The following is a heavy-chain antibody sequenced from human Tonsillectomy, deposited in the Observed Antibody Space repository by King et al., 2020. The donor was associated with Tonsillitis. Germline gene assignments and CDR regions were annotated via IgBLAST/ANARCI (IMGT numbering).Heavy chain of an antibody. V-gene: IGHV3-30*18. J-gene: IGHJ4*02. CDR2: ISYDGSDK. Sequence: VQLVDSGGGVVQPGRSLRLSCEASGFTFNSYGMHWVRQAPGKGLEWVTVISYDGSDKKYADSVKGRFTISRDNSRNTLYLQMDSLRAEDTAVYYCAKPRHHYYNWGSLDYWGLGTLVTVSS. CDR1: GFTFNSYG. CDR3: AKPRHHYYNWGSLDY. D-gene: IGHD3-10*01.